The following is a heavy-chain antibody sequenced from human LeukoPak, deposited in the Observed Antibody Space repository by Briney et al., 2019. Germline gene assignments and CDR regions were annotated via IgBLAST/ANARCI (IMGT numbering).Heavy chain of an antibody. Sequence: HTGGALRLSCASSEFTFSSYEMNWVRQAPGKGLEWVSYISSSCSTIYYADSVKGRFTISRDNAKNSLYLQMNSLRAEDTAVYYCARDNYDFWSGYYFYFDYWGQGTMVTVSS. CDR2: ISSSCSTI. V-gene: IGHV3-48*03. CDR3: ARDNYDFWSGYYFYFDY. CDR1: EFTFSSYE. D-gene: IGHD3-3*01. J-gene: IGHJ4*02.